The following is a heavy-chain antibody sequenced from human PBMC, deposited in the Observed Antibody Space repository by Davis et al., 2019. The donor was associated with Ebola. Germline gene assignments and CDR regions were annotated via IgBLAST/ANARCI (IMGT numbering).Heavy chain of an antibody. J-gene: IGHJ4*02. CDR2: IGLDYDT. Sequence: GGSLRLSCAASGFAFSAHAMYWVRQAPGKGLEWVSIIGLDYDTYYPDSVKGRFTISRDNSKNTLYLQMSSLTAEDTGVYYCAKDQAAMVRIVDYWGQGTLVTVSS. D-gene: IGHD5-18*01. V-gene: IGHV3-23*01. CDR1: GFAFSAHA. CDR3: AKDQAAMVRIVDY.